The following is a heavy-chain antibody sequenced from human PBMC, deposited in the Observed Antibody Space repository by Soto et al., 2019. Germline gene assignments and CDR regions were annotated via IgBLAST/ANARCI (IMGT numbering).Heavy chain of an antibody. CDR1: GYTFTEYY. CDR3: ARQWHLLIYFYGMDV. D-gene: IGHD1-26*01. J-gene: IGHJ6*02. CDR2: INPSSGDT. V-gene: IGHV1-2*02. Sequence: ASVKVSCNASGYTFTEYYINWVRQVPGQGLQWMGWINPSSGDTNYAERLQDRVTMTRDTSIATVYMELNRLTSDDTAVYFCARQWHLLIYFYGMDVWGQGTTVTVSS.